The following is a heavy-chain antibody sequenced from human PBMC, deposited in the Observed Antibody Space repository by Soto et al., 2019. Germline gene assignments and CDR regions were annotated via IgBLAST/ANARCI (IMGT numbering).Heavy chain of an antibody. D-gene: IGHD4-17*01. V-gene: IGHV5-10-1*01. J-gene: IGHJ6*02. Sequence: GESLKISCKGSGYSFTSYWISWVRQMPGKGLEWMGRIDPSDSYTNYSPSFQGHVTISADKSISTAYLQWSSLKASDTAMYYCARNKVGTTVTKADVGTYGMDGWGQGTTVTV. CDR3: ARNKVGTTVTKADVGTYGMDG. CDR2: IDPSDSYT. CDR1: GYSFTSYW.